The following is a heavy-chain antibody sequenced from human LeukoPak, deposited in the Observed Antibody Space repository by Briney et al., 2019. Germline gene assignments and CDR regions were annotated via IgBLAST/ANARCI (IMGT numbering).Heavy chain of an antibody. Sequence: PSETLSLTCTVSGGSISSSSYYWGWIRQPPGKGLEWIGSIYYSGSTYYNPSLKSRVTISVDTSKNQFSLKLSSVTAADTAVYYCARDRGYYDSTPKRKFDYWGQGTLVTVSS. J-gene: IGHJ4*02. D-gene: IGHD3-22*01. CDR1: GGSISSSSYY. CDR2: IYYSGST. V-gene: IGHV4-39*07. CDR3: ARDRGYYDSTPKRKFDY.